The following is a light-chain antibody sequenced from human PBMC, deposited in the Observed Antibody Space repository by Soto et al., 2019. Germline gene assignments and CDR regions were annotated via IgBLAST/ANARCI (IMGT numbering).Light chain of an antibody. CDR1: SSNIGRNP. V-gene: IGLV1-44*01. J-gene: IGLJ2*01. CDR3: SAWDDSLNDVV. Sequence: QPVLTQPPSASGTPGQRVTISCFGSSSNIGRNPVHWYQQLPGSAPKLLISTIHQRPSGVPDRFSGSTSGTSASLTISGLQSEDEADYYCSAWDDSLNDVVFGGGTKLTVL. CDR2: TIH.